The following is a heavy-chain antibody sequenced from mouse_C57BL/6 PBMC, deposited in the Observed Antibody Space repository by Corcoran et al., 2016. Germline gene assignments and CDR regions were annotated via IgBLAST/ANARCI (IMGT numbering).Heavy chain of an antibody. CDR1: GYSITSGYY. CDR3: ARDSDY. Sequence: DVQLQESGPSLVKPSQSLSLTCSVTGYSITSGYYWNWIRQFPGNKLEWMGYISYDGSNNYNPSLKNRISITRDTSKNQFFLKLNSVTTEDTATYYCARDSDYWGQGTTLTVSS. CDR2: ISYDGSN. V-gene: IGHV3-6*01. J-gene: IGHJ2*01.